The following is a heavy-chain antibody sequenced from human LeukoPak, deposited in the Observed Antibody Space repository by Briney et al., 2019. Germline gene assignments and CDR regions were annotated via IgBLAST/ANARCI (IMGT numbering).Heavy chain of an antibody. Sequence: GSLRLSCGASGFTFSSYWMSWVHQAPGKGLEWVANIKQDGSEKYYVDSVKGRFTISRDNAKNSLYLQMNSLRAEDTAVYYCARGYDFWSGNKYFQHWGQGTLVTVSS. J-gene: IGHJ1*01. V-gene: IGHV3-7*01. CDR3: ARGYDFWSGNKYFQH. CDR1: GFTFSSYW. D-gene: IGHD3-3*01. CDR2: IKQDGSEK.